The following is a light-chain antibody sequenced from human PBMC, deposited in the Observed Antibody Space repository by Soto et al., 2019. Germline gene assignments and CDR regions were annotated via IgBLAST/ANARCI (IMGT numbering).Light chain of an antibody. V-gene: IGKV3-20*01. CDR3: KQYGSSPLYT. CDR1: QSINSSY. CDR2: GAS. J-gene: IGKJ2*01. Sequence: EIVLTQSPGTLSLSPGERATLSCRASQSINSSYLAWYQQKPVQAPRLLIYGASSSATGIPDRFSGGGSGTDFTITISRLEHEDFAVYYCKQYGSSPLYTFGQGTKLEIK.